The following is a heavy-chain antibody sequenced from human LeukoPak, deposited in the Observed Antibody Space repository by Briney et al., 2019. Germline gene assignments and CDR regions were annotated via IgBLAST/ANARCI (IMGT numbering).Heavy chain of an antibody. V-gene: IGHV3-21*01. D-gene: IGHD5-18*01. J-gene: IGHJ4*02. CDR3: AKNGYSYGYYCDY. CDR1: GFTFSSYS. CDR2: ISSSSSYI. Sequence: GSLRLSCAASGFTFSSYSMNWVRQAPGKGLEWVSSISSSSSYIYYADSVKGRFTISRDNAKNSLYLQMNSLRAEDTAVYYCAKNGYSYGYYCDYWGQGTLVTVSS.